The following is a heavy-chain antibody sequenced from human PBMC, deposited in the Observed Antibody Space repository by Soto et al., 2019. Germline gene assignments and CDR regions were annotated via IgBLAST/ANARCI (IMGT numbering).Heavy chain of an antibody. J-gene: IGHJ3*02. CDR3: AGGITYYASGDDACDI. D-gene: IGHD3-10*01. CDR2: MNPNSGNT. Sequence: QVQLVQSGAEVKKPGASVKVSCKASGYTFTSSDINWVRQATGQGLEGMGWMNPNSGNTGYAQKFQGRVTMTRNTSISTAYMELSSVRSEDTAVYYWAGGITYYASGDDACDIWGQGTMVTVSS. V-gene: IGHV1-8*01. CDR1: GYTFTSSD.